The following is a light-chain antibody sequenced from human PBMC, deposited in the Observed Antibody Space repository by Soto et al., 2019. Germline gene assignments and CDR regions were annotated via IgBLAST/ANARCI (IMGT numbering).Light chain of an antibody. V-gene: IGKV1-17*01. J-gene: IGKJ1*01. CDR1: HIVLYSSNNKNY. Sequence: DIVMTQSPEALGVSLCERAAINCRASHIVLYSSNNKNYLAWYQQKPGKAPKRLIYAASSLQSGVPSRFSGSGSGTEFTLTISSLQPEDFATYYCLQHNSYPRTFGQGTKVDI. CDR3: LQHNSYPRT. CDR2: AAS.